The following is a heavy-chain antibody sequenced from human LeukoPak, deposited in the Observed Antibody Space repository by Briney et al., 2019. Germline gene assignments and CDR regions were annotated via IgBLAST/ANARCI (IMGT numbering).Heavy chain of an antibody. CDR2: INHGGST. CDR1: GGSFSGYY. CDR3: ARRHDYYYGSGSHNNWFDP. Sequence: SETLSLTCAVYGGSFSGYYWSWIRQPPGKGLEWIGEINHGGSTNYNPSLKSRVTISVDTSKNQFSLKLTSVTAADTAVYYCARRHDYYYGSGSHNNWFDPWGQGTLVTVSS. D-gene: IGHD3-10*01. V-gene: IGHV4-34*01. J-gene: IGHJ5*02.